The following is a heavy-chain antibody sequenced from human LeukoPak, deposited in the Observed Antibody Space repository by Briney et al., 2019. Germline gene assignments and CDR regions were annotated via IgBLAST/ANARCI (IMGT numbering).Heavy chain of an antibody. CDR2: IYYSGVT. J-gene: IGHJ5*02. Sequence: SETLSLTCTVSGVSISSYYWSWIRQPPGKGLEWIGYIYYSGVTNYNPSLKSRVTFSVDTSKSQFSLKLSSVTAADTAVYYCATSGATTATTWGGNWFDPWGQGALVTVSS. CDR3: ATSGATTATTWGGNWFDP. CDR1: GVSISSYY. D-gene: IGHD4-17*01. V-gene: IGHV4-59*01.